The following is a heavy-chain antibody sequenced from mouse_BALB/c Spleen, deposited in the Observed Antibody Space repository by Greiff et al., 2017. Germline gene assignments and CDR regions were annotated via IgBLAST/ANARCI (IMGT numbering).Heavy chain of an antibody. CDR1: GYSFTGYT. J-gene: IGHJ4*01. CDR3: ARDYRYDLYAMDY. V-gene: IGHV1-18*01. CDR2: INPYNGGT. D-gene: IGHD2-14*01. Sequence: EVKLMESGPELVKPGASMKISCKASGYSFTGYTMNWVKQSHGKNLEWIGLINPYNGGTSYNQKFKGKATLTVDKSSSTAYMELLSLTSEDSAVYYCARDYRYDLYAMDYWGQGTSVTVSS.